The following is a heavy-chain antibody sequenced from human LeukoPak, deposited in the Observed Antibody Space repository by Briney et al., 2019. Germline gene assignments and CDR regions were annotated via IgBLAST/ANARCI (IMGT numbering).Heavy chain of an antibody. Sequence: ASVTVSCKASGYTFTNYGISWVRQAPGQGLEWMGWISAYNGNTNYAQKLQGRVTMTTDTSTTTAYMELRSLRSDDTAVYYCARDGLRFLEWTTSWFDPWGQGTLVTVSS. CDR2: ISAYNGNT. CDR3: ARDGLRFLEWTTSWFDP. D-gene: IGHD3-3*01. J-gene: IGHJ5*02. CDR1: GYTFTNYG. V-gene: IGHV1-18*01.